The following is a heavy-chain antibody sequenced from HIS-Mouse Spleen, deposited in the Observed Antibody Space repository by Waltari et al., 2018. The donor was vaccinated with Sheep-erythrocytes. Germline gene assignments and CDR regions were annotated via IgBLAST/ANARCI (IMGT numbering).Heavy chain of an antibody. V-gene: IGHV4-39*01. D-gene: IGHD3-22*01. Sequence: QLQLQESGPGLVKPSETLSLTCTVSGGSISSSSYYWGWIRQPPGKGLEWIGSIYYSGSTYYKPSLKSRVTISVDTSKNQFSLKLSSVTAADTAVYYCARLYYYDSSGYYFDYWGQGTLVTVSS. J-gene: IGHJ4*02. CDR3: ARLYYYDSSGYYFDY. CDR2: IYYSGST. CDR1: GGSISSSSYY.